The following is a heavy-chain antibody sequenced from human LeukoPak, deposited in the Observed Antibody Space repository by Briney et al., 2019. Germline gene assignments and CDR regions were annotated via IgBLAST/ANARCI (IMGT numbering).Heavy chain of an antibody. Sequence: PSETLSLTCALYNGSFSGYYWSWIRQTPGKGLEWIGSINHRGSTNYNPSLKSRATILVATSKKQFSLKVSSVTAADTAVYYCARKEGGQLVNTRRWFDPWGQGTLVTVSS. CDR2: INHRGST. J-gene: IGHJ5*02. CDR1: NGSFSGYY. V-gene: IGHV4-34*01. CDR3: ARKEGGQLVNTRRWFDP. D-gene: IGHD6-13*01.